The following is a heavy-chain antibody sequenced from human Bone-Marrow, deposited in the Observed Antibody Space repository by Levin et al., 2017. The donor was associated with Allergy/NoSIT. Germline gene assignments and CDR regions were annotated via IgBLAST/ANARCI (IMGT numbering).Heavy chain of an antibody. CDR1: GFTFGDYG. D-gene: IGHD3-10*01. CDR2: ISHDGTSK. J-gene: IGHJ6*02. CDR3: STDMGHFGSGSFRYYYGLDV. Sequence: GESLKISCAASGFTFGDYGIHWVRQTPGKGLQWVALISHDGTSKYYAKSVKGRFSISRDNSKNTLYLQVDSLSVEDTAVYYCSTDMGHFGSGSFRYYYGLDVWGQGTTVTVSS. V-gene: IGHV3-30*04.